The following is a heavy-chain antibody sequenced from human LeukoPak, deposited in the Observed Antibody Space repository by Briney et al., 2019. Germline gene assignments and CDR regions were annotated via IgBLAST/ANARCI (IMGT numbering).Heavy chain of an antibody. CDR1: GYTFTDFY. V-gene: IGHV1-2*02. CDR2: MNPKTGET. Sequence: GASVKVSCKASGYTFTDFYMHWVRQAPGQGLEWLGWMNPKTGETRYGQNFQGRVTMTRDTSITTAYMELSSLRSDDTAVYYCAREAGDNTYNVWGKGTMVTVS. D-gene: IGHD3-16*01. CDR3: AREAGDNTYNV. J-gene: IGHJ3*01.